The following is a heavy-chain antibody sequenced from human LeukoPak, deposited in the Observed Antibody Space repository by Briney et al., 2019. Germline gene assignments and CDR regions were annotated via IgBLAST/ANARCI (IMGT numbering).Heavy chain of an antibody. CDR3: AREWDGSYYGAFY. D-gene: IGHD1-26*01. J-gene: IGHJ4*02. CDR2: INPNSGGT. V-gene: IGHV1-2*06. CDR1: GYTFTGYY. Sequence: ASVKVSCKASGYTFTGYYMHWVRQAPGQGLEWMGRINPNSGGTNYAQKFQGRVTMTRDTSISTAYMELSRLRSDDTAVYYCAREWDGSYYGAFYWGQGTLVTVSS.